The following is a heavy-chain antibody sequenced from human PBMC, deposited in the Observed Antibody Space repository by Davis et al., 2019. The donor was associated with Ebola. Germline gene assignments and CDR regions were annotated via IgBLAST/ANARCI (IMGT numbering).Heavy chain of an antibody. Sequence: GESLKISCTASGLTFGDYAMNWVRRAPGKGLEWVGFIRSKAYGGKAQSAASVKGRFTISRDDSKSIVYLQMNSLKTEDTAVYYCARDLKQPPPSYYYGMDVWGQGTTVTVSS. J-gene: IGHJ6*02. CDR1: GLTFGDYA. D-gene: IGHD6-13*01. V-gene: IGHV3-49*04. CDR2: IRSKAYGGKA. CDR3: ARDLKQPPPSYYYGMDV.